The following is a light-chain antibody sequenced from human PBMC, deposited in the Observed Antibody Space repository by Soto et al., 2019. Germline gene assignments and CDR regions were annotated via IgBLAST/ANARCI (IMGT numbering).Light chain of an antibody. Sequence: DIQMTQSPSTPSASVGDRVTITCRASQSISSWLAWYQQKPGKAPKLLIYDASSLESGVPSRFSGSGSGTEFTLTISSLQPDDFATYYCQQYRAFGQGTKVDIK. CDR3: QQYRA. CDR1: QSISSW. V-gene: IGKV1-5*01. J-gene: IGKJ1*01. CDR2: DAS.